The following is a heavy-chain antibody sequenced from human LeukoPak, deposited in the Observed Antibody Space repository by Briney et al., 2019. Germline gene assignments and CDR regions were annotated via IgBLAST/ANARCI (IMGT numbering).Heavy chain of an antibody. Sequence: SETLSLTCTVSGGSISSSSYYWGWIRQPPGKGLEWIGSIYYSGSTYYNPSLKSRVTISVDTSKNQVSLKLSSVTAADTAVYYCARSYYDFWSGPVDAFDIWGQGTMVTVSS. CDR2: IYYSGST. V-gene: IGHV4-39*01. CDR3: ARSYYDFWSGPVDAFDI. CDR1: GGSISSSSYY. D-gene: IGHD3-3*01. J-gene: IGHJ3*02.